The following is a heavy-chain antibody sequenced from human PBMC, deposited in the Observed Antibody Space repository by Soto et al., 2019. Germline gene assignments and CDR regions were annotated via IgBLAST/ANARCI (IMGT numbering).Heavy chain of an antibody. V-gene: IGHV4-4*02. D-gene: IGHD3-3*01. J-gene: IGHJ4*02. CDR2: IYHSGST. CDR3: ARDPRLLYFGGLDY. Sequence: SETLSLTCAVSGGSISSSNWWSWVRQPPGKGLEWIGEIYHSGSTNYNPSLKSRVTISVDKSKNQFSLKLSSVTAADTAVYYCARDPRLLYFGGLDYWGQGTLVTVSS. CDR1: GGSISSSNW.